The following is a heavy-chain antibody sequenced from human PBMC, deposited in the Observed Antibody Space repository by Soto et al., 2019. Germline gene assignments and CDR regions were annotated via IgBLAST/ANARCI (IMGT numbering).Heavy chain of an antibody. V-gene: IGHV1-58*01. J-gene: IGHJ3*02. CDR2: IVVGSGNT. CDR3: AADSLFSGSFAFDI. Sequence: SVKVSCKASGFTFTSSAVQWVRQARGQRLEWIGWIVVGSGNTNYAQKFQERVTITRDLSTSTAYMELSSLRSEDTAVYYCAADSLFSGSFAFDIWGQATMVTVS. D-gene: IGHD1-26*01. CDR1: GFTFTSSA.